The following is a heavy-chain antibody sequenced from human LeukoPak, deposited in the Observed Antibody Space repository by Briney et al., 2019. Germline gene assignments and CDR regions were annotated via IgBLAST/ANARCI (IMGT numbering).Heavy chain of an antibody. CDR3: ARDKKSGESSEIDY. V-gene: IGHV3-74*01. J-gene: IGHJ4*02. Sequence: GGSLRLSCAASGFTFSNYWVHWVRQAPGKGLVWVSRINRDGSTTNYADSVKGRFTVSRDNAKNTLNLQMNSLGAEDTAVYYCARDKKSGESSEIDYWGQGTLVTVSS. CDR1: GFTFSNYW. CDR2: INRDGSTT. D-gene: IGHD3-10*01.